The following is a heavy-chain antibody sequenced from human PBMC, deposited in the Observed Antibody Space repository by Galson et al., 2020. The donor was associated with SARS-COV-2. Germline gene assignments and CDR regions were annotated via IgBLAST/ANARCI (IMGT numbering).Heavy chain of an antibody. Sequence: GESLKISCAASGFTFSNYWMHWVRQAPGQGLVWVSRINSNGSSISYADSVKGRFTISRDNAKNTLYLQMNSLRVEDTALYYCTATRAYWGQGTLVTVSS. V-gene: IGHV3-74*01. D-gene: IGHD1-26*01. CDR1: GFTFSNYW. CDR3: TATRAY. J-gene: IGHJ4*02. CDR2: INSNGSSI.